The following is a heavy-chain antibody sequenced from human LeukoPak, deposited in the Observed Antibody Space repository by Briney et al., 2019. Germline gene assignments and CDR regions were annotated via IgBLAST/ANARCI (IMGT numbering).Heavy chain of an antibody. CDR1: GFTFSSYA. J-gene: IGHJ6*02. D-gene: IGHD6-19*01. V-gene: IGHV3-30-3*01. CDR3: AREGLYQQWLAWDYYYGMDV. Sequence: GGSLRLSCAASGFTFSSYAMHWVRQAPGKGLEWVAVISYDGSNKYYADSVKGRFTISRDNSKNTLYLQMNSLRAEDTAVYYCAREGLYQQWLAWDYYYGMDVWGQGTTVTVSS. CDR2: ISYDGSNK.